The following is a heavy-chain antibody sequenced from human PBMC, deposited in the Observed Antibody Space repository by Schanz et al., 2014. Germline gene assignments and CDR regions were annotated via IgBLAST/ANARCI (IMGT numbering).Heavy chain of an antibody. D-gene: IGHD3-3*01. J-gene: IGHJ6*04. V-gene: IGHV3-33*08. CDR2: IWYDGSNK. Sequence: VQLVESGGGVVQPGGSLRLSCATSGFTFITYTMNWVRQTPGKGLEWVAIIWYDGSNKYYADSVKGRFTISRDNSKNTLFLQMSSLRAEDTAVYYCARFLARYQYYGVDVWGKGTPVTVSS. CDR1: GFTFITYT. CDR3: ARFLARYQYYGVDV.